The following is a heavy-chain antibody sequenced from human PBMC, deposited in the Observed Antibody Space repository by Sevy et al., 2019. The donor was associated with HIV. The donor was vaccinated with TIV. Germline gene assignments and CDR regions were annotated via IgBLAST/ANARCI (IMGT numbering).Heavy chain of an antibody. J-gene: IGHJ4*02. D-gene: IGHD5-12*01. CDR1: GFTFSSYG. V-gene: IGHV3-30*18. Sequence: GGYLRLSCAASGFTFSSYGMHWVRQAPGKGLEWVAVISYEGSNKYYANSVKGRFTISRDNSKNTLYLQMNSLRAEDTAVYYCANLVAASRAFDYWGQGTLVTVSS. CDR3: ANLVAASRAFDY. CDR2: ISYEGSNK.